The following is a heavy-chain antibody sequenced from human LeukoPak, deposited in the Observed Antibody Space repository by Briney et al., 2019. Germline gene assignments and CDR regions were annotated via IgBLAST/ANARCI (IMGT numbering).Heavy chain of an antibody. CDR3: VRDGGVSGYDLLDY. CDR2: INQDGSEE. CDR1: GFTFSSYW. J-gene: IGHJ4*02. Sequence: GGSLRLSCAGSGFTFSSYWVSWVRQAPGKGLEWVAQINQDGSEEYYMDSVKARFTISRDNAKNSVFLQMNSLRAEDTAVYYCVRDGGVSGYDLLDYWGQGTLVTVSS. D-gene: IGHD5-12*01. V-gene: IGHV3-7*01.